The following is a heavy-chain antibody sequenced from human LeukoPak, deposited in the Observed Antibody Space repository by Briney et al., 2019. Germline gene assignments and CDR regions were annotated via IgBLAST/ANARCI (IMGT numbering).Heavy chain of an antibody. V-gene: IGHV4-59*12. J-gene: IGHJ4*02. CDR3: ARVDEAFDY. Sequence: SETLPLTCTVSGGSISSYYWSWIRQPPGKGLEWIGYIYYSGSTNYNPSLKSRVTISVDTSKNQFSLKLSSVTAADTAVYYCARVDEAFDYWGQGTLVTVSS. CDR1: GGSISSYY. D-gene: IGHD3-9*01. CDR2: IYYSGST.